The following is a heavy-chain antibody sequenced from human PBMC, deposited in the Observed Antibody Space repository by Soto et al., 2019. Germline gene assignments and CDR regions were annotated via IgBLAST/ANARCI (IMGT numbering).Heavy chain of an antibody. V-gene: IGHV4-34*01. CDR2: INHSGST. Sequence: SETLSLTCAVYGGSFSGYYWSWIRQPPGKGLEWIGEINHSGSTNYNPSLKSRVTISVDTSKNQFSLKLSSVTAADTAVYYCARGRGAYYYGSGSYVVPTNFDYWGQGTLVTVSS. CDR1: GGSFSGYY. J-gene: IGHJ4*02. D-gene: IGHD3-10*01. CDR3: ARGRGAYYYGSGSYVVPTNFDY.